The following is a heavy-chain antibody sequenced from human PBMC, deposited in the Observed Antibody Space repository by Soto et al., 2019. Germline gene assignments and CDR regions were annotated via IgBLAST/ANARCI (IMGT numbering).Heavy chain of an antibody. Sequence: EASVKVSCKASGGTFSSYAISWVRQAPGQGLEWMGGIIPIFGTANYAQKFQGRVTITADESTSTAYMELSSLRSEDTAVYYCAREIRDPARYYYYGMDVWGQGTTVTVSS. D-gene: IGHD6-6*01. CDR2: IIPIFGTA. V-gene: IGHV1-69*13. CDR1: GGTFSSYA. CDR3: AREIRDPARYYYYGMDV. J-gene: IGHJ6*02.